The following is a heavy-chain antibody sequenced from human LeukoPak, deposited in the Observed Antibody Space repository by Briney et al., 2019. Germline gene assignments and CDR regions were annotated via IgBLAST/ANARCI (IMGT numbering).Heavy chain of an antibody. CDR1: GGSISSSSYY. Sequence: PSETLSLTCTVSGGSISSSSYYWGWIRQPPGKGLEWIGSIYYSGSTYYNPSLKSRVTISVDTSKNQFSLKLSSVTAADTAVYYCARRKYGSGSYYYNWFDPWGQGTLVTVSS. CDR2: IYYSGST. J-gene: IGHJ5*02. V-gene: IGHV4-39*07. CDR3: ARRKYGSGSYYYNWFDP. D-gene: IGHD3-10*01.